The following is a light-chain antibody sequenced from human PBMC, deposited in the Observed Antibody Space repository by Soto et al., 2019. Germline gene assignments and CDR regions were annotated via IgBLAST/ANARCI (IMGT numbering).Light chain of an antibody. J-gene: IGKJ3*01. CDR2: GAS. Sequence: EIVLTQSPGTLSLSPGERATLSCRASQSVSSSYLAWYQQKPGQAPRLLIYGASSRATSIPDRFSGSGSGTDFPLTISRLEPEDSTVYYWQQYGSSPFFGPGTKVDIK. CDR3: QQYGSSPF. V-gene: IGKV3-20*01. CDR1: QSVSSSY.